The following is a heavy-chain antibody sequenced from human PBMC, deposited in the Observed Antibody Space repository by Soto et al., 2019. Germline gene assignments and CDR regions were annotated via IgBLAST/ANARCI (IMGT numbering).Heavy chain of an antibody. J-gene: IGHJ4*02. D-gene: IGHD3-3*01. Sequence: ASVKVSCKASGYTFTSYAMHWVRQAPGQRLEWMGWINAGNGNTKYSQKFQGRVTITRDTSASTAYMELSSLRSEDTAVYYCAGSLRFLEWLLLDYWGQGTLVTVSS. CDR1: GYTFTSYA. CDR3: AGSLRFLEWLLLDY. CDR2: INAGNGNT. V-gene: IGHV1-3*01.